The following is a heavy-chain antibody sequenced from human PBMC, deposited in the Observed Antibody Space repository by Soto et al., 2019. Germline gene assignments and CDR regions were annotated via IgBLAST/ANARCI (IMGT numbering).Heavy chain of an antibody. J-gene: IGHJ3*01. V-gene: IGHV4-4*02. D-gene: IGHD2-21*02. Sequence: HLQESGPGLVKPSGTLSLTCDVSGGPISSSSWWTWVRQSPGKGLEWIGEIYHAGSPNYNPSFQSRVTILADKSKNHFSLRLTSVTAADTAIYYCARGLSFRGDFDVWGQGTTVTVSS. CDR2: IYHAGSP. CDR1: GGPISSSSW. CDR3: ARGLSFRGDFDV.